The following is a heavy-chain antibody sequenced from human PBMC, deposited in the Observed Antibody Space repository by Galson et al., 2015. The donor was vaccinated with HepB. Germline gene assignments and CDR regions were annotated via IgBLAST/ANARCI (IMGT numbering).Heavy chain of an antibody. CDR2: IKQAGSEK. V-gene: IGHV3-7*03. Sequence: SLRLSCAASGFTFRSYWMSWVRQAPGKGLEWVANIKQAGSEKYYVDSVKGRFTISRDNAKNSLYLQMNSLRAEDTAVYYCARDRRRMYYDFWSRTPDYYGMDVWGQG. J-gene: IGHJ6*02. D-gene: IGHD3-3*01. CDR3: ARDRRRMYYDFWSRTPDYYGMDV. CDR1: GFTFRSYW.